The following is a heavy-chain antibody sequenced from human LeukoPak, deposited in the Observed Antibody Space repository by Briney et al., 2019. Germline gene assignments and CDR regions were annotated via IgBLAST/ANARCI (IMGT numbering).Heavy chain of an antibody. CDR1: GFTFSSYN. J-gene: IGHJ4*02. CDR2: ISSSGVST. D-gene: IGHD5-18*01. CDR3: AKAPANYVDTAMGTFDY. V-gene: IGHV3-23*01. Sequence: GGSLRLSCAASGFTFSSYNMNWVRQPPGKGLEWVSAISSSGVSTYYADSVKGRFTISRDNSKNTLYLQMNSLRAEDTAVYYCAKAPANYVDTAMGTFDYWGQGTLVTVSS.